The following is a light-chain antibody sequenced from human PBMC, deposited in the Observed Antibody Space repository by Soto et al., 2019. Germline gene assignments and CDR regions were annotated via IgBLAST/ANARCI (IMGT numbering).Light chain of an antibody. Sequence: DVVMTQSPLSLPVTLGQPASISCRSSQSLVYTDGSTHLSWFQQRPGQSPRRLIYKASDRDSGVPDRFSGSGSGTDFTLKISRGEAEDVGIYYCMQGTHWPYTFGQGTKLEIK. CDR1: QSLVYTDGSTH. CDR2: KAS. J-gene: IGKJ2*01. CDR3: MQGTHWPYT. V-gene: IGKV2-30*01.